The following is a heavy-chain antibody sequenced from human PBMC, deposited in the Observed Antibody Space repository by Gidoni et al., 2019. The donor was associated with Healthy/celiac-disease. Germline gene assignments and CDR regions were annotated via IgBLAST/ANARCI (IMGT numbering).Heavy chain of an antibody. CDR2: ISWNSGSI. V-gene: IGHV3-9*01. CDR1: GFTFDDYA. Sequence: EVQLVESGGGLVQPGRSLRLSCTASGFTFDDYAMHWVRQAPGKGLEWVSGISWNSGSIGYADSVKGRFTISRDNAKNSLYLQMNSLRAEDTALYYCAKDSGWYYYYMDVWGKGTTVTVSS. J-gene: IGHJ6*03. D-gene: IGHD2-15*01. CDR3: AKDSGWYYYYMDV.